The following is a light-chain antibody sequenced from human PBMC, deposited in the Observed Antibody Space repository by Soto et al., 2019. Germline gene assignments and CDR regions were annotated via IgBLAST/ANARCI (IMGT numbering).Light chain of an antibody. CDR1: QSVSSTF. CDR2: GAS. CDR3: QQYNNWPRT. V-gene: IGKV3-20*01. Sequence: EIVLTESPATLSLSPGEGASLSCRASQSVSSTFLAWYQHKPGRPPRLLIYGASSRATDIPDRFSGSGSGTDFTLTISSLQSEDFAVYYCQQYNNWPRTFGQGTKVDIK. J-gene: IGKJ1*01.